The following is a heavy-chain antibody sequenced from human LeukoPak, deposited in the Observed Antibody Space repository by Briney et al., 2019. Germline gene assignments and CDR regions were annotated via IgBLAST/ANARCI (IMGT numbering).Heavy chain of an antibody. Sequence: SETLSLTCAVYGGSFSGYYWSWIRQPPGKGLKWIGSIYYSGSTYYNPSLKSRVTISVDTSKNQFSLKLSSMTAADTAVYYCASLTSAMRSRSRWAFDIWGQGTMVTVSS. CDR2: IYYSGST. CDR3: ASLTSAMRSRSRWAFDI. J-gene: IGHJ3*02. V-gene: IGHV4-34*01. D-gene: IGHD5-24*01. CDR1: GGSFSGYY.